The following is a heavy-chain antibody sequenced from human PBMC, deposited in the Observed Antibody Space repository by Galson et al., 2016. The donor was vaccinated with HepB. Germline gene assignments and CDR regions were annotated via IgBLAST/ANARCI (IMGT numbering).Heavy chain of an antibody. D-gene: IGHD6-19*01. CDR1: GFTFSHFW. V-gene: IGHV3-7*03. CDR2: IKQDGTEK. CDR3: ATQERRQWLPYSMDA. Sequence: SLRLSCAASGFTFSHFWMTWVRQAPGKGLEWVANIKQDGTEKNYVDSVKGRFTIPRDNAENSVYLQMNNLAVEDTAIYYCATQERRQWLPYSMDAWGKGTTVIVSS. J-gene: IGHJ6*04.